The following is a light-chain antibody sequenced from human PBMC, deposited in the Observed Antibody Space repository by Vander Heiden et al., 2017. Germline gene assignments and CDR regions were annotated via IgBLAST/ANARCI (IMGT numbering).Light chain of an antibody. CDR1: QDISNY. CDR2: DAS. V-gene: IGKV1-33*01. Sequence: DIQMTQSPSFLSASVGDRVTITCQASQDISNYLNWYQQKPGKAPKLLIYDASKLETGVPSRFSGSGSGTDFTFPISSLQPEDIATYYCQQYDNLPTFGPGTKVDIK. J-gene: IGKJ3*01. CDR3: QQYDNLPT.